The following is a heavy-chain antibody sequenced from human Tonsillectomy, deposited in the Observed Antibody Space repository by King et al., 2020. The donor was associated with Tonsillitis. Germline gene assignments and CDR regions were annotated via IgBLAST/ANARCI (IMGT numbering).Heavy chain of an antibody. CDR3: ASISEGSVHATCGHYAFNCFDP. J-gene: IGHJ5*02. Sequence: VQLQQWGAGLLKPSETLSLTCAVYGGSFSDYYWSWIRQPPGKGLEWIGETNHTGSTNYNPSLKSRVTISVDTSKNQFSLKLSSVTAADTAVYYCASISEGSVHATCGHYAFNCFDPWGQGTLVTVSS. V-gene: IGHV4-34*01. D-gene: IGHD3-22*01. CDR1: GGSFSDYY. CDR2: TNHTGST.